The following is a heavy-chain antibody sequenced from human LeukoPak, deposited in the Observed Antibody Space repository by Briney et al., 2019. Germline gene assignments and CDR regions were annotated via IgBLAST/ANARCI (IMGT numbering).Heavy chain of an antibody. J-gene: IGHJ6*02. Sequence: PSETLSLTCTVSGASISSSNQFWGWIRQPPGKGLEWIGRIYYSGSTYYNPSLKSRLTISMDTSKNQFSLKMNSVTAADTAVYYCARHWAYYDILTGTYGMDVWGQGTMVTVSS. CDR3: ARHWAYYDILTGTYGMDV. CDR1: GASISSSNQF. D-gene: IGHD3-9*01. CDR2: IYYSGST. V-gene: IGHV4-39*01.